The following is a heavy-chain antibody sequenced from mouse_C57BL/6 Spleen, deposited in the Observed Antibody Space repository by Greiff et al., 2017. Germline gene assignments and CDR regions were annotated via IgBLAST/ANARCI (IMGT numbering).Heavy chain of an antibody. Sequence: EVKLMESGPGLVKPSQSLSLTCSVTGYSITSGYYWNWIRQFPGNKLEWMGYISYDGSNNYNPSLKNRISITRDTSKNQFFLKLNSVTTEDTATYYCARSLYGYDVNYFDYWGQGTTLTVSS. D-gene: IGHD2-2*01. CDR2: ISYDGSN. CDR1: GYSITSGYY. CDR3: ARSLYGYDVNYFDY. J-gene: IGHJ2*01. V-gene: IGHV3-6*01.